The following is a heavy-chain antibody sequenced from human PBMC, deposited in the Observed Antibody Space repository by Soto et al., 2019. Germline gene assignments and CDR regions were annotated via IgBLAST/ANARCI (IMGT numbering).Heavy chain of an antibody. CDR1: GFTFSSYA. D-gene: IGHD3-3*01. CDR3: AKEVSSGITSCEL. J-gene: IGHJ2*01. V-gene: IGHV3-23*01. CDR2: ISGSGGST. Sequence: GGSLRLSCAASGFTFSSYAMSWVRQAPGKGLEWVSAISGSGGSTYYADSVKGRFTISRDNSKNTLYMQMHSLRAEDXDGYYSAKEVSSGITSCELWGRGTLVTVSS.